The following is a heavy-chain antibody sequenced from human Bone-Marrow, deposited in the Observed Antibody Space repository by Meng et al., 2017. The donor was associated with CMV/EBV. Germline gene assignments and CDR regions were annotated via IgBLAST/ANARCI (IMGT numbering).Heavy chain of an antibody. CDR3: ASLRSRLEWLLGGFVP. CDR1: GFTFSSYA. J-gene: IGHJ5*02. V-gene: IGHV3-30-3*01. CDR2: ISYDGSNK. Sequence: GEFLKISCAASGFTFSSYAMHWVRQAPGKGLEWVAVISYDGSNKYYADSVKGRFTISRDNSKNTLYLQMNSLRAEDTAVYYCASLRSRLEWLLGGFVPWAQGTLVTVSS. D-gene: IGHD3-3*01.